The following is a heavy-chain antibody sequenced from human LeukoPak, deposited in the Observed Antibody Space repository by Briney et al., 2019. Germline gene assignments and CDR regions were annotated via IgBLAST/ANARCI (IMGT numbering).Heavy chain of an antibody. D-gene: IGHD3-9*01. CDR1: GYTLTSYD. CDR3: ARGKAYYDILTGYSAYYFDY. Sequence: ASLKVSCKASGYTLTSYDINWVRQATGQGLEWMGWMNPNSGNTGYAQKFQGRVTMTRNTSISTAYMELSSLRSEDTAVYYCARGKAYYDILTGYSAYYFDYWGQGTLVTVSS. J-gene: IGHJ4*02. V-gene: IGHV1-8*01. CDR2: MNPNSGNT.